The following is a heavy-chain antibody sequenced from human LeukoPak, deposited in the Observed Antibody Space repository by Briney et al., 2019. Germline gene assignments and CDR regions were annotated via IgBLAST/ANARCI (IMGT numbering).Heavy chain of an antibody. CDR2: INPNSGGT. CDR1: GYTFTGYY. V-gene: IGHV1-2*02. D-gene: IGHD1-14*01. J-gene: IGHJ5*02. Sequence: ASVRVSYTASGYTFTGYYMHWVRQAPGQGLEWMGWINPNSGGTNYAQKFQGRVTMTRDTSISTAYMELSRLRSDDTAVYYCARAEVGRTDWFDPWGQGTLVTVSS. CDR3: ARAEVGRTDWFDP.